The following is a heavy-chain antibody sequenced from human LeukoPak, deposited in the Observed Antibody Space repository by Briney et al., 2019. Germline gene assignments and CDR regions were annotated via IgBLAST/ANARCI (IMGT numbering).Heavy chain of an antibody. Sequence: TGGSLRLSCAASGFRFSSYAMSWVRQAPGKGLEWVSAISGSGVSTYYADSVKGRSTVSRDNSKNTLYLQMSSLRAEDTAVYYCAKDERNWNYNLASQTYDWGQGTLVTVSS. CDR2: ISGSGVST. J-gene: IGHJ4*02. D-gene: IGHD1-7*01. CDR3: AKDERNWNYNLASQTYD. V-gene: IGHV3-23*01. CDR1: GFRFSSYA.